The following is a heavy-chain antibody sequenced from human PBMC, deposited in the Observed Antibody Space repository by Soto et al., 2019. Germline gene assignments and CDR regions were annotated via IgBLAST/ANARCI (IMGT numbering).Heavy chain of an antibody. CDR1: GGSFRGYY. Sequence: QVQLQQWGAGLLKPSETLSLTCAVYGGSFRGYYWSWIHQPPGKGLEWSGEINHSGSTNDTPSLKSRVTISVDTSKNQFSLELSSVTAADTAVYYCARGAEYCSGGSCYLDAFAIWGQGTMVTVSS. V-gene: IGHV4-34*01. CDR3: ARGAEYCSGGSCYLDAFAI. D-gene: IGHD2-15*01. CDR2: INHSGST. J-gene: IGHJ3*02.